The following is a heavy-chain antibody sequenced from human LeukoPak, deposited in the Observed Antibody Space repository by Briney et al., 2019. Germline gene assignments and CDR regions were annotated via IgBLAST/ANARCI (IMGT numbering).Heavy chain of an antibody. Sequence: GGSLRLSCALSGVTFSSYGMHWVRQAPGKGLEWVAVIWYDGSNKYYADSVKGLFTISRDNSKNTLYLQMNSLRAEDTAVYYCAKDQARNYYDSSGFDYWGQGTLVTVSS. V-gene: IGHV3-33*06. CDR3: AKDQARNYYDSSGFDY. D-gene: IGHD3-22*01. CDR2: IWYDGSNK. J-gene: IGHJ4*02. CDR1: GVTFSSYG.